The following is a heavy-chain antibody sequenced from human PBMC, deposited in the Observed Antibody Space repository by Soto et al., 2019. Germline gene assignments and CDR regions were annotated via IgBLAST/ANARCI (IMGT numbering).Heavy chain of an antibody. CDR3: ARDEDIQYGGYYYYYGMDV. V-gene: IGHV3-30-3*01. J-gene: IGHJ6*02. CDR2: ISYDGSNK. CDR1: GFTFSSYA. Sequence: QVQLVESGGGVVQPGRSLRLSCAASGFTFSSYAMHWVRQAPGKGLEWVAVISYDGSNKYYADSVKGRFTISRDNSKNTLYLQMNSLRAEDTAVYYCARDEDIQYGGYYYYYGMDVWGQGTTVTVSS. D-gene: IGHD4-4*01.